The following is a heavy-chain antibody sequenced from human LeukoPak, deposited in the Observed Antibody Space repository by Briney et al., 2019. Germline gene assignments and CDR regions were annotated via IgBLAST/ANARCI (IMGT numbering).Heavy chain of an antibody. CDR3: AKTEPIVGATYFDY. D-gene: IGHD1-26*01. V-gene: IGHV3-30*18. Sequence: GGSLRLSCAASGFTFSSFDMHWVRQAPGKGLEWVAVISYDGSNKYYADSVKGRVTISRDNSKNTVYLQMNSLRADDTAVYYCAKTEPIVGATYFDYWGQGTLVTVSS. CDR2: ISYDGSNK. CDR1: GFTFSSFD. J-gene: IGHJ4*02.